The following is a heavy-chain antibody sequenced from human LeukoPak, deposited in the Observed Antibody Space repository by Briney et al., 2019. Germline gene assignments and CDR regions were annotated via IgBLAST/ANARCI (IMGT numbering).Heavy chain of an antibody. Sequence: TPSETLSLTCAVYGGSSSGYYWSWIRQPPGKGLEWIGEINHSGSTNYNPSLKSRVTISVDTSKNQFSLKLSSVTAADTAVYYCARDPYSRFLYYFDYWGQGTLVTVSS. D-gene: IGHD6-13*01. CDR1: GGSSSGYY. V-gene: IGHV4-34*01. CDR3: ARDPYSRFLYYFDY. J-gene: IGHJ4*02. CDR2: INHSGST.